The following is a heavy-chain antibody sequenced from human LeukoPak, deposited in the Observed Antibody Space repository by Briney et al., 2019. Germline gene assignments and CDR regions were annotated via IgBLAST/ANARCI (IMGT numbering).Heavy chain of an antibody. V-gene: IGHV6-1*01. J-gene: IGHJ4*02. CDR2: TYYRSQQWHS. D-gene: IGHD3-3*01. CDR1: GDSVSCNGAS. Sequence: SQTLSLTFAISGDSVSCNGASWNWIRQSPSRGLEWLGRTYYRSQQWHSDYAPSVKSRITLNPDTSKNQFSLQLNSMTPEDTAVYYCGRETDFGVVTNWGQGTLVTVSS. CDR3: GRETDFGVVTN.